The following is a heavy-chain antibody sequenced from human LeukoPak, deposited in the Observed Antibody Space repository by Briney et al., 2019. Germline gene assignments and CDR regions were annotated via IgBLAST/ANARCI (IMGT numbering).Heavy chain of an antibody. V-gene: IGHV3-33*01. CDR2: IWYDGSNK. J-gene: IGHJ6*03. D-gene: IGHD3-10*01. Sequence: GGSLRLSCAASGFTFSSYGMHWVRQAPGKGLEWVAVIWYDGSNKYYADSVKGRFTISRDNSKNTLYLQMNSLRAEDTAVYYCARDQQSGADYYYMDVLGKGTTVTVSS. CDR3: ARDQQSGADYYYMDV. CDR1: GFTFSSYG.